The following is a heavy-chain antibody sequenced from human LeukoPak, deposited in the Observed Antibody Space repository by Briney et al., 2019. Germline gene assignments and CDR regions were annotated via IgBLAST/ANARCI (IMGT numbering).Heavy chain of an antibody. CDR1: GFTFSSYW. CDR3: VVYYYDSSGYYSAAFDI. D-gene: IGHD3-22*01. Sequence: QPGGSLSLSCAASGFTFSSYWMHWVRQAPGKGLLWVSRINSDGSSTSYADSVKGRFTISRDNAKNTLYLQMNSLRAEDTAVYYCVVYYYDSSGYYSAAFDIWGQGTMVTVS. J-gene: IGHJ3*02. CDR2: INSDGSST. V-gene: IGHV3-74*01.